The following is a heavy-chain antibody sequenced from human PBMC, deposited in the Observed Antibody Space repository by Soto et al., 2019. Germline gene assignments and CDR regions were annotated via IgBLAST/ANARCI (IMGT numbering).Heavy chain of an antibody. D-gene: IGHD2-15*01. J-gene: IGHJ6*03. V-gene: IGHV3-30*18. Sequence: PGGSLRLSCAASGFTFSSYGMHWVRQAPGKGLEWVAVISYDGSNKYYADSVKGRFTISRDNSKNTLYLQMNSLRAEDTAVYYCAKSRYCSGGSCYYMDVWGKGTTVTVSS. CDR1: GFTFSSYG. CDR3: AKSRYCSGGSCYYMDV. CDR2: ISYDGSNK.